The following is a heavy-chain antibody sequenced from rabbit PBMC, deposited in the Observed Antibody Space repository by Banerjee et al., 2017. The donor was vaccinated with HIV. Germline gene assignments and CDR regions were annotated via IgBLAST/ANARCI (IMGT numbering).Heavy chain of an antibody. CDR2: IYTGTSGST. J-gene: IGHJ2*01. D-gene: IGHD8-1*01. CDR3: ARLHPGTSVYTGAFDP. V-gene: IGHV1S40*01. Sequence: GLELIACIYTGTSGSTWYANWAKGRFTISKTSSTTVTLQMTSLTAADTATYFCARLHPGTSVYTGAFDPRGPGTLVTVS.